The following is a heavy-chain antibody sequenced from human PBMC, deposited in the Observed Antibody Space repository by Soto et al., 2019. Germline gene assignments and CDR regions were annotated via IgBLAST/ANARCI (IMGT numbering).Heavy chain of an antibody. CDR2: ISDDGTEE. Sequence: EESLRLSCAASGFTFSSFGMHWVRQAPGKGLEWVAVISDDGTEEKYADSVKGRATVSRDNSKNTVYLQMNRLRGDDSAIYYCAKGRFDVVTISPFDHWGQGTLVTVSS. CDR1: GFTFSSFG. D-gene: IGHD3-3*02. V-gene: IGHV3-30*18. J-gene: IGHJ4*01. CDR3: AKGRFDVVTISPFDH.